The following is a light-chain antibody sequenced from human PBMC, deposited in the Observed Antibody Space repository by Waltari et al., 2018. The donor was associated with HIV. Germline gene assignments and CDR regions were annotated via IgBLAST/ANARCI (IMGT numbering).Light chain of an antibody. CDR2: EVS. V-gene: IGLV2-8*01. Sequence: QSALTQPPSASGSPGQSVTISCTGLSSDAGDDNYVSWYPQSPGKAPKLIIYEVSKRPSGVPDRFSGSKSGNTASLTVSGLQADDEADYFCSSFAGSDDGVVFGGGTKLTVL. CDR1: SSDAGDDNY. J-gene: IGLJ2*01. CDR3: SSFAGSDDGVV.